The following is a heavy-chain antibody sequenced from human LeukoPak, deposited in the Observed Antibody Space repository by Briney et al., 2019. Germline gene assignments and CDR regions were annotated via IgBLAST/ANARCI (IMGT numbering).Heavy chain of an antibody. V-gene: IGHV3-21*01. D-gene: IGHD6-19*01. CDR3: ARDLSGRSSGWSITDY. Sequence: GGSLRLSCAASGFTFSSYSMNWVRQAPGKGLEWVSSISSSSSYIYYADSVKGRFTISRDNAKNSLYLQMNSLRAEDTAVYYCARDLSGRSSGWSITDYWGQGTLVTVSS. CDR2: ISSSSSYI. CDR1: GFTFSSYS. J-gene: IGHJ4*02.